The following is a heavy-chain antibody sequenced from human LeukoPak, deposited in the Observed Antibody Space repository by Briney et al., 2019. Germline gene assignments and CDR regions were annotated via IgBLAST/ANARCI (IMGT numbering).Heavy chain of an antibody. CDR1: GFTFSNYG. D-gene: IGHD5-18*01. V-gene: IGHV3-23*01. J-gene: IGHJ4*02. CDR2: ITANGGTT. CDR3: ANDLGWIQLNLG. Sequence: GGSLRLSCAASGFTFSNYGMNWVRQAPGKGREWVSGITANGGTTYYADSVKGRFTISRDNSKNTVYLQMNSLRAEDTAVYYCANDLGWIQLNLGRGQGTLVTVSS.